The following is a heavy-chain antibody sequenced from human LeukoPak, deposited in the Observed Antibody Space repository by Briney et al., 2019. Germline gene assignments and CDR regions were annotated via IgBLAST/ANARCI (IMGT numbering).Heavy chain of an antibody. CDR1: GYTFTSYA. J-gene: IGHJ5*02. CDR3: ARGSNWNDEGGWFDP. V-gene: IGHV1-3*01. Sequence: ASAKVSCNASGYTFTSYAMHWVRQAPGQRLEWMGWINAGNGNTKYSQKFQGRVTITRDTSARTAYMELSSLRSEDTAVYYCARGSNWNDEGGWFDPWGQGTLVTVSS. CDR2: INAGNGNT. D-gene: IGHD1-1*01.